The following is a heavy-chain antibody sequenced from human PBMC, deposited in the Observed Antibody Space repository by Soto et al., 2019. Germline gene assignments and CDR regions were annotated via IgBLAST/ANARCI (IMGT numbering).Heavy chain of an antibody. CDR1: GFSLSTTGVG. CDR2: IYWDDDK. Sequence: QITLKESGPTLVKPTQTLTLTCTFSGFSLSTTGVGVGWIRQPPGKALEWLAVIYWDDDKRYSPSLKSRLTITKATSKNQVVLTMTNMDPVDTATYYCTHGSFSLPFDYWGQGTLVTVSA. J-gene: IGHJ4*02. CDR3: THGSFSLPFDY. V-gene: IGHV2-5*02. D-gene: IGHD3-10*01.